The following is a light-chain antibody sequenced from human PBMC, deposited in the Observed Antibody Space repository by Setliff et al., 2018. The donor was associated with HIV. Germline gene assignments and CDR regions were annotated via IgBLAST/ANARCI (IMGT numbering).Light chain of an antibody. J-gene: IGLJ2*01. V-gene: IGLV2-14*03. CDR2: DVH. CDR1: SNDIGYDY. CDR3: SSYSDSSTLV. Sequence: QSALTQPASVSGSPGQSITLSCTGTSNDIGYDYVSWYQQHPGKAPRLLIYDVHNRFSGVSDRFSGSRSGNMASLTISGLQDEDEADYYCSSYSDSSTLVFGGGTKVTVL.